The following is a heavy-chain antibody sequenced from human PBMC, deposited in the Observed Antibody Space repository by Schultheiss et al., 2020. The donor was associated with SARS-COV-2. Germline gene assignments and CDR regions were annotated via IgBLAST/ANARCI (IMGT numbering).Heavy chain of an antibody. J-gene: IGHJ4*02. V-gene: IGHV1-69*04. D-gene: IGHD3-22*01. Sequence: SVKVSCKASGGTFSSYAISWVRQAPGQGLEWMGRIIPILGIANYAQKFQGRVTITADKSTSTAYMELSSLRSDDTAVYYCARDAPWYYYDSSGYYYGYWGQGTLVTVSS. CDR1: GGTFSSYA. CDR3: ARDAPWYYYDSSGYYYGY. CDR2: IIPILGIA.